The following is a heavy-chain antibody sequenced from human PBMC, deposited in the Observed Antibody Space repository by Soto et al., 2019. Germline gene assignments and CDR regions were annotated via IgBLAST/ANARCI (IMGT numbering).Heavy chain of an antibody. CDR3: ARDIASDY. J-gene: IGHJ4*02. D-gene: IGHD6-13*01. CDR2: ISAYNGNT. CDR1: GYTFTNYG. Sequence: ASVKVSCKASGYTFTNYGISWVRQAPGQGLEWMGWISAYNGNTNYAQKLQGRVTMTRDTSASTAYMELSSLRSEDTSVYYSARDIASDYWGQGTLSTVSS. V-gene: IGHV1-18*01.